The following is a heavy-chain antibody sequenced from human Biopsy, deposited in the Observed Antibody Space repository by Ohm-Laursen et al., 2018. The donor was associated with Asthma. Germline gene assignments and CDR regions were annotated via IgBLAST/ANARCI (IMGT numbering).Heavy chain of an antibody. CDR2: ISGSGRSK. Sequence: SLRLSCTAFGYSFIGHPMSWVRQAPGRGLEWVSAISGSGRSKYCADSVMGRFTISRDNSKNTLYLQMNSLTAEDTAVYYCAKDRDYDILTGPPGFDYWGQGTLVTVSS. V-gene: IGHV3-23*01. CDR1: GYSFIGHP. D-gene: IGHD3-9*01. CDR3: AKDRDYDILTGPPGFDY. J-gene: IGHJ4*02.